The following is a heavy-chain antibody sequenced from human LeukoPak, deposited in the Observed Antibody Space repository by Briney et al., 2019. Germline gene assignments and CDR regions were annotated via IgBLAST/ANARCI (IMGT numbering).Heavy chain of an antibody. V-gene: IGHV3-30*03. CDR2: ISYDGSNK. CDR1: GFTFSSYG. Sequence: GGSLRLSCAASGFTFSSYGMHWVRQAPGKGLEWVAAISYDGSNKYYADSVKGRFTISRDNSKNTLYLQMNSLRAEDTAVYYCARGGLFGYGSTGYYYGGWGQGTLVTVSS. J-gene: IGHJ4*02. CDR3: ARGGLFGYGSTGYYYGG. D-gene: IGHD3-22*01.